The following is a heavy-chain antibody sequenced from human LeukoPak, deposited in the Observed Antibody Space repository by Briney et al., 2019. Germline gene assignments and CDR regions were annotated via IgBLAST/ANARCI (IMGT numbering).Heavy chain of an antibody. J-gene: IGHJ5*02. CDR1: GFTFSSYA. D-gene: IGHD2-21*02. Sequence: GSLRLSCAASGFTFSSYAMSWVRPAPGKGLEWVSAISGSGGSTYYADPVKGRFTISRDNSKNTLYLQMNSLRAEDTAVYYCAKMVVTAIQGWFDPWGQGTLVTVSS. V-gene: IGHV3-23*01. CDR3: AKMVVTAIQGWFDP. CDR2: ISGSGGST.